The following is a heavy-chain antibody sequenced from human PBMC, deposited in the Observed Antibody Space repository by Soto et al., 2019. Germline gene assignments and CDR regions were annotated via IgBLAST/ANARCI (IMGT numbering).Heavy chain of an antibody. CDR2: FDPEDGET. CDR3: VSVEVIPDNVQLFEF. CDR1: GYAQREVL. J-gene: IGHJ4*02. V-gene: IGHV1-24*01. Sequence: VRCYGTSVGYAQREVLVGWVRNNPGKGLEWMGGFDPEDGETIYAQKFQGRVTMTEDTSTDTAYMELSSLRSEDTAVFYCVSVEVIPDNVQLFEFRRQRTLVTVST. D-gene: IGHD3-16*01.